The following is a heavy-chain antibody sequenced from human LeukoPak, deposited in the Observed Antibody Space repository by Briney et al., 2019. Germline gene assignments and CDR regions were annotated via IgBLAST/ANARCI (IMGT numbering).Heavy chain of an antibody. D-gene: IGHD6-13*01. CDR3: ARIAAAGFTYYFDY. Sequence: ASVKVSCKASGYTFTSYGISWVRQAPGQGLEWMGWISAYNGNTNYAQKFQGWVTMTRDTSISTAYMELSRLRSDDTAVYYCARIAAAGFTYYFDYWGQGTLVTVSS. J-gene: IGHJ4*02. V-gene: IGHV1-18*01. CDR2: ISAYNGNT. CDR1: GYTFTSYG.